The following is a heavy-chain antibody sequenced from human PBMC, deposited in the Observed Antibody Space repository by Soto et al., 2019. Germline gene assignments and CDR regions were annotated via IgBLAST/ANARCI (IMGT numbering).Heavy chain of an antibody. D-gene: IGHD6-19*01. CDR3: ARDQDWSIAVAEGRAFDI. Sequence: QVQLQESGPGLVKPSGTLSLTCAVSSGSISSSNWWSWVRQPPGKGLEWIGEIYHSGSTNYNPSLQSRVTISVDKSKNQFSLKLRSVTAADTAVYYCARDQDWSIAVAEGRAFDIWGQGTMVTVSS. CDR2: IYHSGST. V-gene: IGHV4-4*02. CDR1: SGSISSSNW. J-gene: IGHJ3*02.